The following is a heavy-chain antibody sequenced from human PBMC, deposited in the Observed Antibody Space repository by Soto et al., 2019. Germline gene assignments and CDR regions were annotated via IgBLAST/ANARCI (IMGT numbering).Heavy chain of an antibody. J-gene: IGHJ4*02. CDR1: GYSFAGYW. V-gene: IGHV5-10-1*01. D-gene: IGHD3-22*01. CDR2: IDPSDSQT. Sequence: PGESLKISCKGSGYSFAGYWITWVRQKPGKGLEWMGRIDPSDSQTYYSPSFRGHVTISATKSITTVFLQWSSLRASDTAMYYCARARPPYYYDSSGYYSGGGIDYWGQGTLVTVSS. CDR3: ARARPPYYYDSSGYYSGGGIDY.